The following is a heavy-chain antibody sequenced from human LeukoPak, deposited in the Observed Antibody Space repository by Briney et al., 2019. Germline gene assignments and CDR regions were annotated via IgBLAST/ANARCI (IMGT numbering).Heavy chain of an antibody. J-gene: IGHJ4*02. Sequence: SETLSLTCTVSGGSISSSSYYWGWIRRPPGKGLEWIGSIYYSGSTYYNPSLKSRVTISVDTSKNQFSLKLSSVTAADTAVYYCASSLKPYDILTGYSKPYYFDYWGQGTLVTVSS. V-gene: IGHV4-39*01. CDR1: GGSISSSSYY. D-gene: IGHD3-9*01. CDR3: ASSLKPYDILTGYSKPYYFDY. CDR2: IYYSGST.